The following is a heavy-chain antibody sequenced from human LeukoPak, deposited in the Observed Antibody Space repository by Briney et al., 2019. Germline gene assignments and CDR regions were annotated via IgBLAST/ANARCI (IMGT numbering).Heavy chain of an antibody. J-gene: IGHJ1*01. D-gene: IGHD3-22*01. CDR1: GFTFSSYA. V-gene: IGHV3-23*01. CDR3: ARGDTYYYDSSGYGVLGAEYFQH. CDR2: ISGSGGST. Sequence: PGGSLRLSCAASGFTFSSYAMSWVRQAPGKGLEWVSAISGSGGSTYYADSVKGRFTISRDNSKNTLYLQMNSLRAEDTAVYYCARGDTYYYDSSGYGVLGAEYFQHWGQGTLVTVSS.